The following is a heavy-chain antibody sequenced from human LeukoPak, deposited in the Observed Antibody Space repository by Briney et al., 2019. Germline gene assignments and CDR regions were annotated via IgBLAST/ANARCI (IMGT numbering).Heavy chain of an antibody. V-gene: IGHV3-7*01. J-gene: IGHJ5*02. CDR3: ARDPPRYCSGGSCFGWFDP. Sequence: GGSLRLSCAASGFTFSSNWMSWVRQAPGKGLEWVANIKQDGSEKYYVDSVKGRFTISRDNAKNSLYLQMNSLRAEDTAVYYCARDPPRYCSGGSCFGWFDPWGQGTLVTVSS. CDR2: IKQDGSEK. D-gene: IGHD2-15*01. CDR1: GFTFSSNW.